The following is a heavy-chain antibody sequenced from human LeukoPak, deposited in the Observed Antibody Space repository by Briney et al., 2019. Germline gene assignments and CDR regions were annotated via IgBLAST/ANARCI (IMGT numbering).Heavy chain of an antibody. CDR2: ISCSGGIT. CDR1: GFTFDDYA. CDR3: AKDPTDFDSSGQTYFDY. Sequence: PGGSLRLSCAASGFTFDDYAMHWVRQAPGKGLECVSGISCSGGITHYADSVRGRFTISRDNSKNTLYLQMNSLRAADTAVYYCAKDPTDFDSSGQTYFDYWGQGSLVTVSS. V-gene: IGHV3-23*01. J-gene: IGHJ4*02. D-gene: IGHD3-22*01.